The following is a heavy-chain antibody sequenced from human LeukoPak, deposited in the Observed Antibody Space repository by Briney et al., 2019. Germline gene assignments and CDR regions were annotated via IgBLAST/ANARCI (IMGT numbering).Heavy chain of an antibody. CDR1: GFTFSSYG. CDR2: ISYDGNNK. V-gene: IGHV3-30*03. CDR3: ARDFWYFDL. J-gene: IGHJ2*01. Sequence: GRSLTLSCAASGFTFSSYGMYWVRQAPGKGLEWVAVISYDGNNKYYADSVKGRFTISRDNAKNSLYLQMNSLRDEDTAVYYCARDFWYFDLWGRGTLVTVSS.